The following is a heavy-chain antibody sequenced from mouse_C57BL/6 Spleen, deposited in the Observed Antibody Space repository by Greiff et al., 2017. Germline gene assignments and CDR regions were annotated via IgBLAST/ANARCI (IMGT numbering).Heavy chain of an antibody. CDR1: GYSFTGYY. CDR2: INPSTGGT. V-gene: IGHV1-42*01. J-gene: IGHJ2*01. CDR3: ANIHLGP. Sequence: VQLKQSGPELVKPGASVKISCKASGYSFTGYYMNWVKQSPEKSLEWIGEINPSTGGTTYNQKFKAKATLTVDKSSSTAYMQLKSLTSEDSAVYYCANIHLGPWGQGTTLTVSS.